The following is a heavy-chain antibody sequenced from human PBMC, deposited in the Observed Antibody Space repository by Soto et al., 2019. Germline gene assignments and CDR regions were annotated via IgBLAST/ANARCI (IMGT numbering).Heavy chain of an antibody. D-gene: IGHD3-22*01. CDR2: IYYSGST. J-gene: IGHJ5*02. CDR1: GGSISSSSYY. V-gene: IGHV4-39*01. Sequence: SETLSLTCTVSGGSISSSSYYWGWIRQPPGKGLEWIGSIYYSGSTYYNPSLKSRVTISVDTSKNQFSLKLSSVTAADTAVYYCAGTYYYDSSANPHNWFDPWGQGTLVTVSS. CDR3: AGTYYYDSSANPHNWFDP.